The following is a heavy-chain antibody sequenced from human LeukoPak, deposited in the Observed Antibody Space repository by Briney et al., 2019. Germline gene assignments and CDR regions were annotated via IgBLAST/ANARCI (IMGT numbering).Heavy chain of an antibody. CDR2: IYHSGST. V-gene: IGHV4-4*02. CDR3: ARDPSQLEAAAGTGGVDY. J-gene: IGHJ4*02. D-gene: IGHD6-13*01. CDR1: GGSISSSNW. Sequence: SETLSLTCAVSGGSISSSNWWSWVRQPPGQGLEWIGEIYHSGSTNYNPSLKSRVTISVDTSKNQFSLKLSSVTAADTAVYYCARDPSQLEAAAGTGGVDYWGQGTLVTVSS.